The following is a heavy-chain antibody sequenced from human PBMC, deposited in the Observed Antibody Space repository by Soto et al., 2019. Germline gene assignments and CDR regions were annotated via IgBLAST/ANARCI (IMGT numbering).Heavy chain of an antibody. D-gene: IGHD1-1*01. V-gene: IGHV4-4*07. CDR2: IYATGST. J-gene: IGHJ5*02. CDR1: GASIAATY. Sequence: PXGTLSLTCNDSGASIAATYWSWIRQPPGKGLECIGRIYATGSTDYNPSRKSRLTMSVDMSKKQFSLTLRSVTAADTAMYYCVRDGTKNLRDWFDPWGQGILVTVSS. CDR3: VRDGTKNLRDWFDP.